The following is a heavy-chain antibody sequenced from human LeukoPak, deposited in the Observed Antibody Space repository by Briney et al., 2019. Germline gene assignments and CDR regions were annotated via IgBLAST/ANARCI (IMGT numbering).Heavy chain of an antibody. D-gene: IGHD6-19*01. Sequence: GASVKDSYKASEYTFTGYYMHWVRQAPGQGLEWMGWINPNSGGTNYAQKFQGRVTMTRDTSISTAYMELSRLRSDDTAVYYCARVGIAVAGADYWGQGTLVTVSS. V-gene: IGHV1-2*02. J-gene: IGHJ4*02. CDR1: EYTFTGYY. CDR3: ARVGIAVAGADY. CDR2: INPNSGGT.